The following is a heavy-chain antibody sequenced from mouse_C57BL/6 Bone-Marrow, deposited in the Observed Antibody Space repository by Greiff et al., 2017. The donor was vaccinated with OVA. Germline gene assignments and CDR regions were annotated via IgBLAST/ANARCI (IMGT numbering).Heavy chain of an antibody. D-gene: IGHD1-1*01. CDR2: IDPSDSYT. V-gene: IGHV1-69*01. J-gene: IGHJ2*01. CDR1: GYTFTSYW. CDR3: ARYHYYGSTLYYFDY. Sequence: VQLQQPGAELVMPGASVKLSCKASGYTFTSYWMHWVKQRPGQGLEWIGEIDPSDSYTNYNQKFKGKSTLTVDKSSSTAYMQLSSLTSEDSAVYYCARYHYYGSTLYYFDYWGQGTTLTVSS.